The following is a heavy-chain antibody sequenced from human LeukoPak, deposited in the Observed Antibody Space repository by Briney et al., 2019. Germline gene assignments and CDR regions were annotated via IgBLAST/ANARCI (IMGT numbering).Heavy chain of an antibody. CDR2: ISSSSYI. CDR3: ARAGAYYYMDV. V-gene: IGHV3-21*01. CDR1: GFTFSSYS. D-gene: IGHD7-27*01. Sequence: PGGSLRLSCAASGFTFSSYSMNWVRQAPGKGLEWVSSISSSSYIYYADSVKGRFTISRDNAKNSLYLQMNSLRAEDTAVYYCARAGAYYYMDVWGKGTTVTVSS. J-gene: IGHJ6*03.